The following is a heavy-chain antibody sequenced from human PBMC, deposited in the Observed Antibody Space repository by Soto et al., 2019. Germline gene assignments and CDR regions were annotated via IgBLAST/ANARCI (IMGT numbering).Heavy chain of an antibody. CDR1: GFTFSSYS. D-gene: IGHD6-6*01. Sequence: SGGSLRLSCAASGFTFSSYSMNWVRQAPGKGLEWVSSISSSSSYIYYADSVKGRFTISRDNAKNSLYLRMNSLRAEDTAVYYCPRDTERGTSLPVHWFDPSGQGTLVTVAS. CDR3: PRDTERGTSLPVHWFDP. CDR2: ISSSSSYI. J-gene: IGHJ5*02. V-gene: IGHV3-21*01.